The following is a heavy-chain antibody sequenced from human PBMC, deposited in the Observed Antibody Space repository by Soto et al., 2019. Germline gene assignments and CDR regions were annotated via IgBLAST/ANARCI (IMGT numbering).Heavy chain of an antibody. CDR1: GYTFTSYA. D-gene: IGHD3-9*01. Sequence: ASVKVSCKASGYTFTSYAIHWVRQAPGQRLEWMGWINAGNGNTKYSQKFQGRVTITRDTSASTAYMELSSLRSEDTAVYYCARYGDDILTGYYRSNWFDPWGQGTLVTVSS. J-gene: IGHJ5*02. V-gene: IGHV1-3*01. CDR2: INAGNGNT. CDR3: ARYGDDILTGYYRSNWFDP.